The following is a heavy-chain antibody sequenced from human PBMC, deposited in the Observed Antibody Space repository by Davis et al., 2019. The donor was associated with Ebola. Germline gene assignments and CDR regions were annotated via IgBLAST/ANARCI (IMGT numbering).Heavy chain of an antibody. D-gene: IGHD6-25*01. CDR2: IYTSGST. CDR1: GGSFSGYY. V-gene: IGHV4-34*01. Sequence: SETLSLTCAVYGGSFSGYYWTWIRQPPGKGLEWIGSIYTSGSTYYNPSLESRVTISVDTSKNQLSLKLTSVTAADTAVYYCARKRREVDENFDYWGQGTLVTVSS. CDR3: ARKRREVDENFDY. J-gene: IGHJ4*02.